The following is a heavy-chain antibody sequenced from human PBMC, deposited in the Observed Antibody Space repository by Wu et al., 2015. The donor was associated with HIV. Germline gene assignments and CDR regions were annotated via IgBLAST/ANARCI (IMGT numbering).Heavy chain of an antibody. D-gene: IGHD2-2*02. CDR2: XIPMYGTA. Sequence: QVQLVQSGAEVKKPGSSVKVSCKASGGTFSSYAISWVRQAPGQGLMDGRXIPMYGTADYAHKFQGRVTITADVSTSTAYMDVSSLRSADTAVYYCARDRGTYTYDAFDIWGQGTMVTVSS. V-gene: IGHV1-69*13. CDR1: GGTFSSYA. CDR3: ARDRGTYTYDAFDI. J-gene: IGHJ3*02.